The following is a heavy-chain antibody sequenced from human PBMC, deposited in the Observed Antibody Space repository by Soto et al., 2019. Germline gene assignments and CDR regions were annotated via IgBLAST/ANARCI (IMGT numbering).Heavy chain of an antibody. CDR3: ARRGDCSGGSCYWYYFDY. Sequence: QVQLQQWGAGLLKPSETLSLTCAVYGGSFSGYYWSWIRQPPGKGLEWIGEINHSGSTNYNPSLKSRVTISVDTSKTQFSLKLSSVTAADTAVYYCARRGDCSGGSCYWYYFDYWGQGTLVTVSS. CDR1: GGSFSGYY. J-gene: IGHJ4*02. CDR2: INHSGST. V-gene: IGHV4-34*01. D-gene: IGHD2-15*01.